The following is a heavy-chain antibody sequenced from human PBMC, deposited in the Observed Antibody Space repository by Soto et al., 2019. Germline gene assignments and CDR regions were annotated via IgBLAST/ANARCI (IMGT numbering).Heavy chain of an antibody. J-gene: IGHJ6*02. V-gene: IGHV4-4*02. CDR1: GGSISSSNW. D-gene: IGHD3-10*01. CDR2: IYHSGST. CDR3: ARSLNSGTSGYGMDV. Sequence: PSETLSLTCAVSGGSISSSNWWSWVRQPPGKGLEWIGEIYHSGSTNYNPSLKSRVTISVDKSKNQFSLKLSSVTAADTAVYYCARSLNSGTSGYGMDVWGQGTTVTVSS.